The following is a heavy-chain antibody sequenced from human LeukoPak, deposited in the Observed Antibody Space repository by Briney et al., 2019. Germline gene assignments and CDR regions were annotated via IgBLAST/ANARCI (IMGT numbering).Heavy chain of an antibody. CDR3: AKDFWSGYYPNY. D-gene: IGHD3-3*01. CDR2: SGSGGST. J-gene: IGHJ4*02. V-gene: IGHV3-23*01. CDR1: GFTFSSYA. Sequence: TGGSLRLSCAASGFTFSSYAMSWVRQAPGKGLEWGSGSGSGGSTYYADSVKGRFTISRDNSKNTLYLQMNRLRAEDTAVYYCAKDFWSGYYPNYWGQGTLVTVSS.